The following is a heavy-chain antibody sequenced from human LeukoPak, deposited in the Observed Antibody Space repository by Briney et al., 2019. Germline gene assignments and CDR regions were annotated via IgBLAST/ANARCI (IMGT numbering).Heavy chain of an antibody. D-gene: IGHD2-2*01. CDR2: IRGSGGST. CDR1: GFTFSSKA. J-gene: IGHJ4*02. Sequence: GGSVRLSGAAWGFTFSSKARRGVGRARGKGGEGVSAIRGSGGSTYYADSVKGRFTISRDNSKNTVFLQMSSLRVEDTAVYYCANLGSSELRVPASQGNWGQGTLVTVSS. CDR3: ANLGSSELRVPASQGN. V-gene: IGHV3-23*01.